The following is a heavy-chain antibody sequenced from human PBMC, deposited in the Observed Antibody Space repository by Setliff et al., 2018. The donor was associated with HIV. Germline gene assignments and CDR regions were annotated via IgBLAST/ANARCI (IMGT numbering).Heavy chain of an antibody. CDR1: GYTFSSYS. V-gene: IGHV1-46*01. CDR2: ITPSGGSR. Sequence: GGPVKVSCKASGYTFSSYSLHWVRQGPGQGLEWMGIITPSGGSRRYAQKFQGRLTMTRDMSTSTVHMDLSSLRPEDTAVYYCARNQGDSSGWYAGDYWGHGTLVTVSS. CDR3: ARNQGDSSGWYAGDY. D-gene: IGHD6-19*01. J-gene: IGHJ4*01.